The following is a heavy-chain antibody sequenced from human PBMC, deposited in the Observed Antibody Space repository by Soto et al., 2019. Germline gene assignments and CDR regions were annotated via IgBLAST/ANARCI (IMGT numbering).Heavy chain of an antibody. Sequence: GGSLRLSCTASGFSFSTYSMNWVRQAPGKGLEWISYITTSSNPIYYADSVKGRFTISRDNAKNSLYLQMNSLRDEDTAVYYCARAMDDFLTGLSDAFEVWGQRTMVTDSS. CDR3: ARAMDDFLTGLSDAFEV. J-gene: IGHJ3*01. CDR2: ITTSSNPI. CDR1: GFSFSTYS. D-gene: IGHD3-9*01. V-gene: IGHV3-48*02.